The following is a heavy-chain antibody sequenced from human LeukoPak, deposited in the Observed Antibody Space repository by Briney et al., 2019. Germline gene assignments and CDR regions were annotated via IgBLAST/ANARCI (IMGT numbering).Heavy chain of an antibody. Sequence: SETLSLTCTVSGGSISDYYWSWIRQPPGKGLEWIAYINYSGNTDYNPSLKSRVAISVDTSKNHFSLKLNSVTAADTAVYYCARLNVLNNSVLHHFDRWGQGTLVTVSS. V-gene: IGHV4-59*08. CDR2: INYSGNT. J-gene: IGHJ4*02. D-gene: IGHD1/OR15-1a*01. CDR3: ARLNVLNNSVLHHFDR. CDR1: GGSISDYY.